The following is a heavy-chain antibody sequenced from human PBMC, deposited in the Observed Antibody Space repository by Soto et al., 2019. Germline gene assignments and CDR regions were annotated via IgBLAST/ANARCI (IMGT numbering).Heavy chain of an antibody. Sequence: GRSLRLSCAASGFTFSSYGMHRVRQAPGKGLEWVAVIWYDGSNKYYADSVKGRFTISRDNSKNTLYLQMNSLRAEDTAVYYCARDPLSTGTGGIYYYYYGMDVWGQGTTVTVSS. J-gene: IGHJ6*02. CDR3: ARDPLSTGTGGIYYYYYGMDV. V-gene: IGHV3-33*01. D-gene: IGHD1-7*01. CDR1: GFTFSSYG. CDR2: IWYDGSNK.